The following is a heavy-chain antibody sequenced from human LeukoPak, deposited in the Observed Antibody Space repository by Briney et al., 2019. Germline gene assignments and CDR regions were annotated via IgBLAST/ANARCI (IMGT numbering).Heavy chain of an antibody. CDR1: SGSITTSGYY. D-gene: IGHD1-26*01. CDR2: VYYSGNT. J-gene: IGHJ4*02. Sequence: PSETLSLTCTVSSGSITTSGYYWAWLGQPPGKGLEWLATVYYSGNTYYNPSLKSRVTISVDTSKNEFSLRLSSVTVADTAVYYCARRIGWREGFDYWSQGTLVTVSS. V-gene: IGHV4-39*01. CDR3: ARRIGWREGFDY.